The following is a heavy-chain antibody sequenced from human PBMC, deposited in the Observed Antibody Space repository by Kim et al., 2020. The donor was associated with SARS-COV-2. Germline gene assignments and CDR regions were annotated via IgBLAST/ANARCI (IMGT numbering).Heavy chain of an antibody. CDR3: ARDWTNFDY. CDR2: WYN. V-gene: IGHV6-1*01. J-gene: IGHJ4*02. Sequence: WYNEYAVSVKSRITINPDTSKNQFSLQFNSVTPEDTAVYYCARDWTNFDYWGQGTLVTVSS. D-gene: IGHD1-1*01.